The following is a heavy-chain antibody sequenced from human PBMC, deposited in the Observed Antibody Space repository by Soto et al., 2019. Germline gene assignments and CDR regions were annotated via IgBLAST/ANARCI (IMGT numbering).Heavy chain of an antibody. CDR2: TYYRSKWYN. D-gene: IGHD3-22*01. Sequence: SQTLSLTCAISGDSVSSNSAAWNWIRQSPSRGLEWLGRTYYRSKWYNDYAVSVKSRITINPDTSKNQFSLQLNSVTPEDTAVYYCARAHHYYYDSSGYYSPPRLDYRGQGTLVTVSS. CDR1: GDSVSSNSAA. CDR3: ARAHHYYYDSSGYYSPPRLDY. J-gene: IGHJ4*02. V-gene: IGHV6-1*01.